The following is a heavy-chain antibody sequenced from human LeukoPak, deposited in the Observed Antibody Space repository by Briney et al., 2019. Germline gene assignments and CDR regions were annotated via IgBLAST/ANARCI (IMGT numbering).Heavy chain of an antibody. D-gene: IGHD6-13*01. CDR1: GDSISYFY. Sequence: SETLSLTCSVSGDSISYFYWSWIRQAAGKGLEWIGRISGSGSTDYNASLKSRVTMSVDTSKNQLSLKVISVTAADTAVYYCARVSSSWYQDWYFDLWGRGTVVTVSS. V-gene: IGHV4-4*07. CDR3: ARVSSSWYQDWYFDL. CDR2: ISGSGST. J-gene: IGHJ2*01.